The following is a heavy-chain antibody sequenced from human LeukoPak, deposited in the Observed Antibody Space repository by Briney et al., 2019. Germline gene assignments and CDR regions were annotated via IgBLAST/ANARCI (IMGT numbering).Heavy chain of an antibody. Sequence: SETLSLTCTVSGFSISSYYWSWIRQPPGKGLEWIGYIYYSGSTNYNTTNYNPSLTSRVTISLDASKNQFSLKLTSVTAADTAVYYCARPVRLQNVKWYLDLWGRGTLVTVSS. CDR2: IYYSGSTNYNTT. CDR3: ARPVRLQNVKWYLDL. J-gene: IGHJ2*01. V-gene: IGHV4-59*08. CDR1: GFSISSYY. D-gene: IGHD5-24*01.